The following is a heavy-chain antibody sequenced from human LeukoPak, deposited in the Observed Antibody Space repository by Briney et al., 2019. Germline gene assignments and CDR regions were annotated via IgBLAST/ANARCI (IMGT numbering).Heavy chain of an antibody. CDR3: AKGAAAGIRGYFDY. CDR1: GFTFDDYA. Sequence: GRSLRLSCVASGFTFDDYAMHWVRQAPGKGLEWVSGISYNRDGIGYADSVKGRFTVSRDNAKNSLYLQMNSLRSEDTALYYCAKGAAAGIRGYFDYWGQGILVTVSS. V-gene: IGHV3-9*01. J-gene: IGHJ4*02. CDR2: ISYNRDGI. D-gene: IGHD6-25*01.